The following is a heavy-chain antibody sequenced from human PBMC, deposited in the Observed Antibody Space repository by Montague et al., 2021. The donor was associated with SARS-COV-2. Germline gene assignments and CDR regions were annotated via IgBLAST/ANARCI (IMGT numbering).Heavy chain of an antibody. Sequence: SLRLSCAASGFTFNNYGIHWVRQAPGKGLEWVAVISYVGSQKFFSDSVNGRFAISRDSAQRTVFLQMNSLRVDDTAVYHCAKASEVFWLGQFARDAFDIWGQGTTVVVSS. CDR3: AKASEVFWLGQFARDAFDI. CDR2: ISYVGSQK. CDR1: GFTFNNYG. J-gene: IGHJ3*02. D-gene: IGHD3-10*01. V-gene: IGHV3-30*18.